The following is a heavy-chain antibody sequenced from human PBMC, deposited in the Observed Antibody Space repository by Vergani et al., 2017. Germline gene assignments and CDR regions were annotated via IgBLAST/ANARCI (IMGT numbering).Heavy chain of an antibody. J-gene: IGHJ6*02. CDR3: AGWFGELLYSPYYYYGMDV. CDR1: GYTFTSYA. V-gene: IGHV1-3*01. D-gene: IGHD3-10*01. Sequence: QVQLVQSGAEVKKPGASVKVSCKASGYTFTSYAMHWVRQAPGQRLEWMGWINAGNGNTKYSQKFQGRVTITRDTSASTAYMELRSLRSEDTAVYYCAGWFGELLYSPYYYYGMDVWGQGTTVTVSS. CDR2: INAGNGNT.